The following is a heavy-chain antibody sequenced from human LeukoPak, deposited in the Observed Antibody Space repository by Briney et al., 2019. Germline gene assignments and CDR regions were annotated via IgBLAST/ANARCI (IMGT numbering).Heavy chain of an antibody. J-gene: IGHJ3*02. CDR2: INPSGGST. Sequence: ASVKVSCKASGYTFTSYYMHWVRQAPGQGLEWMGIINPSGGSTSYAQKFQGRVTMTGDTSTSAVYMELSSLRSEDTAVYYCARFASWDAFGIWGQGTMVTVSS. CDR3: ARFASWDAFGI. V-gene: IGHV1-46*01. CDR1: GYTFTSYY.